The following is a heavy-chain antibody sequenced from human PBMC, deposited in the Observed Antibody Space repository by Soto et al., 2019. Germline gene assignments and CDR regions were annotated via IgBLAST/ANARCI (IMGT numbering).Heavy chain of an antibody. CDR1: GGTFSSYA. Sequence: QVQLVQSGAEVKKPGSSVKVSCKASGGTFSSYAISWVRQAPGQGLEWMGGIIPIFGTAKYAQKFQGRVTINADESTSTAYMELSSLRSEDTAVCYCAREGQLRGYFDYWGQGTLVTVSS. CDR3: AREGQLRGYFDY. D-gene: IGHD6-6*01. J-gene: IGHJ4*02. V-gene: IGHV1-69*12. CDR2: IIPIFGTA.